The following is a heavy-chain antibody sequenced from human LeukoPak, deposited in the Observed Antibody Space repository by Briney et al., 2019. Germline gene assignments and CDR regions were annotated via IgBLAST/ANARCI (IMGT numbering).Heavy chain of an antibody. D-gene: IGHD4-23*01. CDR3: AREIYGGSFDP. CDR2: IWYDGSNK. Sequence: GGSLRLSCAASGFTFSSYGMYWVRQAPGKGLEWVAVIWYDGSNKYYADSVKGRFTISRDNSKNTLYLQMSSLRAEDTAVYSCAREIYGGSFDPWGQGTLVTVSS. CDR1: GFTFSSYG. J-gene: IGHJ5*02. V-gene: IGHV3-33*01.